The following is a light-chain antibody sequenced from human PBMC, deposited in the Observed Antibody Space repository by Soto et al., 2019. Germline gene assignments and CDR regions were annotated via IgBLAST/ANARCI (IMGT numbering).Light chain of an antibody. CDR1: KSVGKY. V-gene: IGKV3-11*01. CDR2: DVS. Sequence: EIVLTQSPATLSLSPGDRATLSCRASKSVGKYLAWYQQKPGQLPRLLIYDVSNRATGIPARFSGTGSGTDFTLTISTLEPEDFAVYYCQQRSNWPRGFGQGTKVDTK. J-gene: IGKJ1*01. CDR3: QQRSNWPRG.